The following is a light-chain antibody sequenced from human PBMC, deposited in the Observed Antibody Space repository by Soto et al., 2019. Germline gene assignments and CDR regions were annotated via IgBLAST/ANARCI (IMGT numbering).Light chain of an antibody. CDR3: QQRSNWPLT. CDR1: QSVASSH. Sequence: EIVLTQSPGTLCLSPGERATLSCRASQSVASSHLAWYRQKNGQAPRLLIYDTSNRATGIPARFSGSGYGTDFNLTISSLEPEDFAVYYCQQRSNWPLTFGQGTRLEIK. CDR2: DTS. J-gene: IGKJ5*01. V-gene: IGKV3-11*01.